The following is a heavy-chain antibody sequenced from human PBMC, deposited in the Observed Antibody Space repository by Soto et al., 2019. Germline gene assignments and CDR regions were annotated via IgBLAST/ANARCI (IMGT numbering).Heavy chain of an antibody. CDR2: ISTYSGDT. D-gene: IGHD5-12*01. CDR3: ARHHGPTTSENGFDP. Sequence: QVHLVQSGVEVKTPGASVKVSCQASGYTFFTYDISWGRQAPGQGLEWMGWISTYSGDTKYAQKFQRRVTMTTDTSTTTAYLELRSLRSDATAVYYCARHHGPTTSENGFDPWGQGTLVTVSS. CDR1: GYTFFTYD. V-gene: IGHV1-18*01. J-gene: IGHJ5*02.